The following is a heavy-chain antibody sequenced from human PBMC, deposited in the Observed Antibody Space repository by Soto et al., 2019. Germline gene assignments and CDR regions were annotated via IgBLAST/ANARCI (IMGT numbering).Heavy chain of an antibody. D-gene: IGHD6-19*01. V-gene: IGHV5-51*01. J-gene: IGHJ3*02. CDR3: ARTLFSIAVAPDAFDI. CDR2: IYPGDSDT. CDR1: GYSFTSYW. Sequence: GESLKISCKGSGYSFTSYWIGWVRQMPGKGLEWMGIIYPGDSDTRYSPSFQGQVTISADKSISTAYLQWSSLKASDTAMYYCARTLFSIAVAPDAFDIWGQGTMVTVSS.